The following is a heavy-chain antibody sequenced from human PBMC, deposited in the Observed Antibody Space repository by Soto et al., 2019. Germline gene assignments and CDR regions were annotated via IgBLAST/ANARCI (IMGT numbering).Heavy chain of an antibody. J-gene: IGHJ5*02. CDR2: IYHSGST. V-gene: IGHV4-30-2*01. CDR1: GGSISSGFYS. Sequence: PSETLSLTCAVSGGSISSGFYSWSWIRQPPGKGLEWIGYIYHSGSTYYNPSLKSRVTISVDRSKNQFSLKLSSVTAADTAVYYCARAHCSSTSCLNWFDPWGQGTLVTVSS. D-gene: IGHD2-2*01. CDR3: ARAHCSSTSCLNWFDP.